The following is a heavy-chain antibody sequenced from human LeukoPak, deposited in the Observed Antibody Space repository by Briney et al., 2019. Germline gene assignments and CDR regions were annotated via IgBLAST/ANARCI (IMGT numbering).Heavy chain of an antibody. CDR2: ISYDGSNK. D-gene: IGHD6-13*01. V-gene: IGHV3-30*18. CDR1: GFTFSSYG. Sequence: PGGSLRLSCAASGFTFSSYGMHWVRQAPGKGLEWVAVISYDGSNKYYADSVKGRFTISRDNSKNTLYLQMNSLRAEDTAVYYCAKVYMYCSSWYEIIFDYWGQGTLVTVSS. CDR3: AKVYMYCSSWYEIIFDY. J-gene: IGHJ4*02.